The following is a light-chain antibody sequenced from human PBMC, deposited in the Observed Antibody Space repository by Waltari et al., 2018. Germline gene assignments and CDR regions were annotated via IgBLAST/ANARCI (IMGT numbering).Light chain of an antibody. J-gene: IGKJ1*01. CDR1: QTISSY. Sequence: DIQMTQSPPSLSAPVGDGVTITCRASQTISSYLNWYQEKRGKAPKLLISAASRLQSGVPSRFNASGFGTDFTLTISSLHPEDFAIYYCQQSYMTPRTFGRGTKVEV. CDR3: QQSYMTPRT. V-gene: IGKV1-39*01. CDR2: AAS.